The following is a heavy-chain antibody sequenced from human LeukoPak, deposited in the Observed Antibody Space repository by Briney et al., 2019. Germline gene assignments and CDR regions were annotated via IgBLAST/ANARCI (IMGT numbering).Heavy chain of an antibody. D-gene: IGHD3-10*01. CDR3: ARDSSPYGSGSYLDY. J-gene: IGHJ4*02. CDR2: ISGSGGST. CDR1: GFTFSSYA. Sequence: PGGSLRLSCAASGFTFSSYAMSWVRQAPGKGLEWVSAISGSGGSTYYADSVKGRFTISRDNSKNTLYLQMNSLRAEDTAVYYCARDSSPYGSGSYLDYWGQGTLVTVSS. V-gene: IGHV3-23*01.